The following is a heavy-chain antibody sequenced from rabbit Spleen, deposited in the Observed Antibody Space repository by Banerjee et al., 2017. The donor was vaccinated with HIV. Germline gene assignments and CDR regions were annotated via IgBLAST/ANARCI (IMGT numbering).Heavy chain of an antibody. CDR2: VDVGSSGFT. CDR3: ARDTGTSFSSYGMDL. Sequence: QSLEESGGDLVKPGASLTLTCTVSGFSFSSSYYMCWVRQAPGKGLEWIGCVDVGSSGFTYFASWAKGRFTISKTSSTTVTLQMTSLTAADTATYFCARDTGTSFSSYGMDLWGPGTLVTVS. V-gene: IGHV1S40*01. CDR1: GFSFSSSYY. D-gene: IGHD8-1*01. J-gene: IGHJ6*01.